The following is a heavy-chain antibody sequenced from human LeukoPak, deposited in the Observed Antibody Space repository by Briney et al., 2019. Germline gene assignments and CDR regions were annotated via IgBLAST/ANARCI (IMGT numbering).Heavy chain of an antibody. J-gene: IGHJ4*02. CDR3: ARRGDISTDYAFDY. CDR1: GGSINSNSHQ. CDR2: IYYSGTN. D-gene: IGHD3-9*01. V-gene: IGHV4-39*02. Sequence: SETLSLTCSVSGGSINSNSHQWDWIRQAPGKGLEWIGNIYYSGTNSYNPSLKSRVTISVDTSKNHFSLRLTSVTAAVTAVYYCARRGDISTDYAFDYWGQGTLVTVSS.